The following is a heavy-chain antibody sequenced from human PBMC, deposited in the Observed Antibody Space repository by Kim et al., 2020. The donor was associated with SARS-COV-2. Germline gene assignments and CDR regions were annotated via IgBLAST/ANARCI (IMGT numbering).Heavy chain of an antibody. CDR2: INHSGST. CDR1: GGSFSGYY. V-gene: IGHV4-34*01. D-gene: IGHD4-17*01. J-gene: IGHJ3*02. Sequence: SETLSLTCAVYGGSFSGYYWSWIRQPPGKGLEWIGEINHSGSTNYNPSLKSRVTISVDTSKNQFSLKLSSVTAADTAVYYCASRLMTTVTTGAFDIWGQG. CDR3: ASRLMTTVTTGAFDI.